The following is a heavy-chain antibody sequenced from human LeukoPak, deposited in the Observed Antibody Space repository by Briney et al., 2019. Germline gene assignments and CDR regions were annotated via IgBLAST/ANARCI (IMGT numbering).Heavy chain of an antibody. CDR1: GFTFSSYA. V-gene: IGHV3-23*01. J-gene: IGHJ4*02. CDR2: ISGSGGST. D-gene: IGHD2-2*01. CDR3: AKDTHQYCSSTSCAIPGFDY. Sequence: GGSLRLSCAASGFTFSSYAMSWVRQAPGKGLEWVSAISGSGGSTYYADSVKGRFTISRDNSKNTLYLQMNSLRAEDTAVYYCAKDTHQYCSSTSCAIPGFDYWGRGTLVTVSS.